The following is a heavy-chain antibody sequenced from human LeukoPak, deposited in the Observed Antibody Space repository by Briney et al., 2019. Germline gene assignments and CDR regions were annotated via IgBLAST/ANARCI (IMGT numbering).Heavy chain of an antibody. CDR3: ARDGYDFRSGPSYFDY. CDR1: GGTFSSYT. Sequence: SVKVSCKASGGTFSSYTISWVRQAPGQGLEWMGRIIPILGIANYAQKFQGRVTITADKSTSTAYMELSSLRSEDTAVYYCARDGYDFRSGPSYFDYWGQGTLVTVSS. J-gene: IGHJ4*02. V-gene: IGHV1-69*04. D-gene: IGHD3-3*01. CDR2: IIPILGIA.